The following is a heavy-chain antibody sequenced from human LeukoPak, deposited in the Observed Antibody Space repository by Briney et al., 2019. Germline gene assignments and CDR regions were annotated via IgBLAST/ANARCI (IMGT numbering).Heavy chain of an antibody. Sequence: GGSLRLSCVASGFTLSSYGMHWVRQAPGKGLEWVAFMRNDGSNEYYVDSVKGRFTISRDNSKNTLYLRMNSLRAEDTAVYYCARDNQLLSYYWGQGTLVTVSS. CDR1: GFTLSSYG. D-gene: IGHD2-2*01. CDR3: ARDNQLLSYY. V-gene: IGHV3-30*02. CDR2: MRNDGSNE. J-gene: IGHJ4*02.